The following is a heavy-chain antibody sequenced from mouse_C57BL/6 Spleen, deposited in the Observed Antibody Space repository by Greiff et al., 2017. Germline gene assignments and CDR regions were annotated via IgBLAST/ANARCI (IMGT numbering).Heavy chain of an antibody. CDR3: ARGELAY. Sequence: QVQLQQPGAELVRPGSSVKLSCKASGYTFTSYWMHWVKQRPIQGLEWIGNIDPSDSDTHYNQKFKDKATLTVDKSSSTAYMQLSSLTSEDSAGYYGARGELAYWGQGTLVTVSA. CDR2: IDPSDSDT. J-gene: IGHJ3*01. CDR1: GYTFTSYW. V-gene: IGHV1-52*01.